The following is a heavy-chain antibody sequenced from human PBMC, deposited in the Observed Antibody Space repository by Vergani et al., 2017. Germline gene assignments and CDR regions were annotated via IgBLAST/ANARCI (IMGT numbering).Heavy chain of an antibody. CDR1: GDSLRGHY. D-gene: IGHD6-19*01. CDR3: TRHGRSGWAGYFQH. V-gene: IGHV4-34*02. J-gene: IGHJ1*01. Sequence: QVQLRQWGAGLVKPSETLSLTCGIYGDSLRGHYWSWIRQPPGKGLEWIGNIYYTGTTYYNEAHKSRLTISVDTSKNQFSLNLTSVTAADTAVYYCTRHGRSGWAGYFQHWGQGTLVTASS. CDR2: IYYTGTT.